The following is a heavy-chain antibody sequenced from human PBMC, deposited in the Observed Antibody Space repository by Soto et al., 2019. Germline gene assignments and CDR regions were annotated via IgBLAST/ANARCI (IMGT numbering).Heavy chain of an antibody. Sequence: EVQLVDSGGGLVQPGGSLRLSCAASEFTFRSYWMHRVRRSPGKGLVWVSRISGDGSSTNYADSVKGRFTISRDNAKNTVYLQIDSLRAEDTAVYYCARSLPGTYGAFDLWGQGTVVTVSS. V-gene: IGHV3-74*01. D-gene: IGHD1-7*01. CDR2: ISGDGSST. CDR3: ARSLPGTYGAFDL. J-gene: IGHJ3*01. CDR1: EFTFRSYW.